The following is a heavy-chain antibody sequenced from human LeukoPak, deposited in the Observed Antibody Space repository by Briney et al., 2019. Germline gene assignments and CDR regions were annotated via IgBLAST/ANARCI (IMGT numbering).Heavy chain of an antibody. CDR3: ARGGVISYFDY. Sequence: SQTLSLTCTVSGGSISSGDYSWSWIRQPPGKGLEWIGYIYHSGSTYYNPSLKSRVTISVDRSKNQFSLKLSSVTAADTAVYCCARGGVISYFDYWGQGTLVTVSS. CDR1: GGSISSGDYS. V-gene: IGHV4-30-2*01. D-gene: IGHD3-3*01. J-gene: IGHJ4*02. CDR2: IYHSGST.